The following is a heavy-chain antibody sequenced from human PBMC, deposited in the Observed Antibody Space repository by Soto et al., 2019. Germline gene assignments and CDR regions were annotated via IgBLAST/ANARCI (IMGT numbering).Heavy chain of an antibody. CDR2: IYYGGNT. V-gene: IGHV4-31*02. CDR3: ARSLPGGTIFYMDV. Sequence: QVQLRESGPGVVKPSETLSLICSVSSGSVTSGRFFWSWVRQHPGKGLEWIGPIYYGGNTYYNPTLKSRVAMSVDTSKNRFSLTLSALTAADTAVYSCARSLPGGTIFYMDVWGEGTKVTVSS. J-gene: IGHJ6*03. D-gene: IGHD2-2*01. CDR1: SGSVTSGRFF.